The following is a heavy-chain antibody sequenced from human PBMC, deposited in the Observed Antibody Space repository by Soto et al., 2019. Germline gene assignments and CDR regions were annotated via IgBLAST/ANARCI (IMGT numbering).Heavy chain of an antibody. CDR2: ISYDGSNK. CDR1: GFTFSSYA. CDR3: ARDGRGGYDPYYFDY. Sequence: GGSLRLSCAASGFTFSSYAMHWVRQAPGRGLEWVAVISYDGSNKYYADSVKGRFTISRDNSKNTLYLQMNSLRAEDTAVYYCARDGRGGYDPYYFDYWGQGTLVNVSS. V-gene: IGHV3-30-3*01. J-gene: IGHJ4*02. D-gene: IGHD5-12*01.